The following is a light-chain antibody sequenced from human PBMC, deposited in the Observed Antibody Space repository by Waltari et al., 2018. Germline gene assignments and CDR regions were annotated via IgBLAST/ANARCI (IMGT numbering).Light chain of an antibody. J-gene: IGKJ4*01. Sequence: MQVTQSPSSLSASVGDRVTITCQASQDINNFLNWYQQKPGKAPKVVIYDAFNLATGVPSRFSGGGSGTDFTSTISSLQPEDIATYYCQQYNTLPVTFGGGTKVEIK. CDR2: DAF. V-gene: IGKV1-33*01. CDR3: QQYNTLPVT. CDR1: QDINNF.